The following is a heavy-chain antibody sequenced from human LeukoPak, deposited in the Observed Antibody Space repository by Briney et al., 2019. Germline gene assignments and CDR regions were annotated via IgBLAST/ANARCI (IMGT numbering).Heavy chain of an antibody. CDR3: ARGTSLGGVGGAFDI. CDR2: ISAYNGNT. J-gene: IGHJ3*02. D-gene: IGHD1-14*01. V-gene: IGHV1-18*04. Sequence: ASVKVSCKASGYTFSDYYIHWVRQAPGQGLEWMGWISAYNGNTNYAQKLQGRVTMTTDTSTSTAYMELRSLRSDDTAVYYCARGTSLGGVGGAFDIWGQGTMVTVSS. CDR1: GYTFSDYY.